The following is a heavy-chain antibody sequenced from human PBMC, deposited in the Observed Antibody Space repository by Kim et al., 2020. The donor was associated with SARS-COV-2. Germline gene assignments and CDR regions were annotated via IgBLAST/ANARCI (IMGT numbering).Heavy chain of an antibody. D-gene: IGHD2-15*01. Sequence: GGSLRLSCAASGFTFSSYGMHWVRQAPGKGLEWVAVIWYDGSNKYYADSVKGRFTISRDNSKNTLYLQMNSLRAEDTAVYYCARDSTGVNGGNHYWYFDLWGRGTLVTVSS. CDR1: GFTFSSYG. CDR2: IWYDGSNK. V-gene: IGHV3-33*08. CDR3: ARDSTGVNGGNHYWYFDL. J-gene: IGHJ2*01.